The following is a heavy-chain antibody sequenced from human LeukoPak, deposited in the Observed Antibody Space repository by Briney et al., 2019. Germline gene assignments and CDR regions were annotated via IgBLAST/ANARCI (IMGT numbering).Heavy chain of an antibody. Sequence: GGSLRLSCAASGFTFSSYAMHWVRQAPGKGLEWVAVISYDGSNKYYADSVKGRFTISRDNSKNTLYLQMNSLRAEDTAVYYCARGGIAAAVTYLDYWGQGTLVTVSS. CDR2: ISYDGSNK. CDR1: GFTFSSYA. CDR3: ARGGIAAAVTYLDY. V-gene: IGHV3-30-3*01. J-gene: IGHJ4*02. D-gene: IGHD6-13*01.